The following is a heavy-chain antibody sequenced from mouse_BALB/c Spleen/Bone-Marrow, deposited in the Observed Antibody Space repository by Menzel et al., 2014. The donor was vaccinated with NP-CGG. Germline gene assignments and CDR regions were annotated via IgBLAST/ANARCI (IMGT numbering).Heavy chain of an antibody. Sequence: VQLQQSGAELVRPGASVKLSCKASGYTFTSYWINWVKQRPGQGLEWIGNIYPSDSYTNYNQKFKDKATLTVDKSSSTAYMQLSSPTSEDSAVYYCTRRLTGSYAMDYWGQGTSVTVSS. J-gene: IGHJ4*01. CDR2: IYPSDSYT. CDR3: TRRLTGSYAMDY. D-gene: IGHD4-1*01. V-gene: IGHV1-69*02. CDR1: GYTFTSYW.